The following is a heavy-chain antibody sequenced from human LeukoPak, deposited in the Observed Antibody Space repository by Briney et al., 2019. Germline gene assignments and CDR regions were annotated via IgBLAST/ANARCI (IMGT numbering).Heavy chain of an antibody. D-gene: IGHD6-13*01. CDR2: IYYSGST. Sequence: SETLSLTCTVSGGSISSYYWSWIRQPPGKGLEWIGYIYYSGSTNYNPSLKSRVTISVDTSKNQFSLKLSSVTAADTAVYYCAREGYSSSCMNWFAPWGQGTPVTVSS. CDR1: GGSISSYY. CDR3: AREGYSSSCMNWFAP. V-gene: IGHV4-59*01. J-gene: IGHJ5*02.